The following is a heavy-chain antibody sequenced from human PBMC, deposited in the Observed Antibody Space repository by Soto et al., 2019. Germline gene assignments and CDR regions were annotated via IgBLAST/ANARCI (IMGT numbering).Heavy chain of an antibody. D-gene: IGHD6-13*01. V-gene: IGHV1-46*03. Sequence: QVQLLQSGAEVKKPGASVRVSCQASGYIFTNFYIHWVRQAPGQGLEWMAIINPTGGSTNYAQQFQGRVTVTFDTSTSTVFMDLNSLKYEDTAVYYCARHLTAGDSWGQGTLVIVSS. CDR3: ARHLTAGDS. CDR2: INPTGGST. J-gene: IGHJ4*02. CDR1: GYIFTNFY.